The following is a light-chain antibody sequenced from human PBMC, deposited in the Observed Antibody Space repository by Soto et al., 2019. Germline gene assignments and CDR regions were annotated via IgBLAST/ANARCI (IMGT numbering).Light chain of an antibody. V-gene: IGKV3-20*01. J-gene: IGKJ4*01. CDR3: QQFSSYPLT. Sequence: EIVLTQSPGTLSLSPGERATLSCRASQSVSSSYLAWYQQNRGQAPRLLIYGASSRATGIPDRFSGSGSGTEFNLTISSLQSEDFGVYYCQQFSSYPLTFGGGTKVDIK. CDR2: GAS. CDR1: QSVSSSY.